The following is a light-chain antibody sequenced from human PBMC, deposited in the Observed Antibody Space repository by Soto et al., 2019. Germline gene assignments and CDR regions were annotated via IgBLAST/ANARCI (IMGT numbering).Light chain of an antibody. CDR2: GAS. Sequence: VMTQSPATLSVSPGERATLSCWASETVATNLSWYQQKPGQAPRLLISGASTRAAGISDRFRGSGSGTEFTITISSLRSEDSAIYYCQQYFEWPPMTFGQGTTVDIK. V-gene: IGKV3-15*01. J-gene: IGKJ1*01. CDR3: QQYFEWPPMT. CDR1: ETVATN.